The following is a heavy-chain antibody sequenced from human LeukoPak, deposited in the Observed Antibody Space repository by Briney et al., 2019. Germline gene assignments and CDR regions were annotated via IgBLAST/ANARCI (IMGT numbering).Heavy chain of an antibody. CDR3: VRGSIVGTRLAFGP. Sequence: GGSLRLSCAASGFTLSNYWMSWVRQTPGKGLEWVANVKYDGSDRNYVDSVKGRFTISRDNARNSLFLQMNSLRAEDTALYYCVRGSIVGTRLAFGPWGQGTLVTVSS. CDR1: GFTLSNYW. V-gene: IGHV3-7*01. CDR2: VKYDGSDR. J-gene: IGHJ5*02. D-gene: IGHD1-26*01.